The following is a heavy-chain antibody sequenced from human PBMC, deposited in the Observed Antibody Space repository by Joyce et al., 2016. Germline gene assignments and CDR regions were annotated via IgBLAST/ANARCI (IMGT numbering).Heavy chain of an antibody. CDR2: ISRDGSNP. J-gene: IGHJ4*02. Sequence: EVQLVESGGGLVQPGGSLRLSCADSGLTFSNNWMQWVRQVPGKGLVWVERISRDGSNPRYADSVQGRFTISKDNAKNTLYLQMISLRVEDTAVYYCASQTGYNSAWGQGTLVTVSS. CDR1: GLTFSNNW. CDR3: ASQTGYNSA. V-gene: IGHV3-74*01. D-gene: IGHD6-19*01.